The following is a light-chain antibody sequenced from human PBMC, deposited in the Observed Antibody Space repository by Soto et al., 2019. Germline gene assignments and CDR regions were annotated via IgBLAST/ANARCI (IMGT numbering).Light chain of an antibody. CDR2: DAS. CDR1: QSVSSY. J-gene: IGKJ4*01. V-gene: IGKV3-11*01. Sequence: EIVLTQSPATLSLSPGERATLSCRASQSVSSYLAWYQKKPGQAPRLLIYDASNRATGIPARFSGSGSGTDFPLTISSLDPEDVAVYYCQQRSDWPSTFGEGTSVEIK. CDR3: QQRSDWPST.